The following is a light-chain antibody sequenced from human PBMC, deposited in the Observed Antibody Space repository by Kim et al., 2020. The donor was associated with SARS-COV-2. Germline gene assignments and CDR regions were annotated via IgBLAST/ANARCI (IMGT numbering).Light chain of an antibody. CDR2: SAS. CDR3: QQYGSSRGFT. V-gene: IGKV3-20*01. J-gene: IGKJ3*01. CDR1: QSVSSSY. Sequence: EIVLTQSPGTLSLSPGERATLSCRASQSVSSSYLAWYQQTPGQAPRLLMYSASRRATGIPDSFSGSGSGTDFTLTISRLEPEDFAVYYCQQYGSSRGFTFGPGTKVDIK.